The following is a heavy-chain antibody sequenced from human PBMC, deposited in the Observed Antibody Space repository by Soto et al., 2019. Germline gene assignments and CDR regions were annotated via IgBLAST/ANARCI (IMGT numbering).Heavy chain of an antibody. CDR3: AGGQAYLWFGELLSNFHGMDV. Sequence: KASETLSLTCTVSGGSISSYYWSWIRQPPGKGLEWIGYIYYSGSTNYNPSLKSRVTISVDTSKNQFSLKLSSVTAADTAVYYCAGGQAYLWFGELLSNFHGMDVWGQGTTVTVSS. V-gene: IGHV4-59*01. J-gene: IGHJ6*02. D-gene: IGHD3-10*01. CDR2: IYYSGST. CDR1: GGSISSYY.